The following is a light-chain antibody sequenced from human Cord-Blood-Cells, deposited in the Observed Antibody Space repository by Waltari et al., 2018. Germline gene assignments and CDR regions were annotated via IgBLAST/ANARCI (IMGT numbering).Light chain of an antibody. V-gene: IGKV1-39*01. CDR3: QQSYSTPLT. Sequence: DIQMTQSPSSLSASVGDRVTITCRASQSIRSYLNWYQQKPGQAPKLLIYAASSLQSGVPSRFSGRGSETDFTLNISSLQPEDFATYYCQQSYSTPLTVGGGTKVEIK. J-gene: IGKJ4*01. CDR1: QSIRSY. CDR2: AAS.